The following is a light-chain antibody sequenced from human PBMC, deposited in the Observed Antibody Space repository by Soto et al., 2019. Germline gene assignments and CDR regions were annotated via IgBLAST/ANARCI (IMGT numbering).Light chain of an antibody. V-gene: IGKV3-11*01. CDR2: DAS. J-gene: IGKJ5*01. CDR3: QQRSNWPPSIT. Sequence: IVLTQSPATVSLSPLEIATLSFMASQSVSSYLAWYQQKPGQAPRLLIYDASNRATGIPARFSGSGSGTDFTLTISSLEPEDFAVYYCQQRSNWPPSITFGQGTRLEI. CDR1: QSVSSY.